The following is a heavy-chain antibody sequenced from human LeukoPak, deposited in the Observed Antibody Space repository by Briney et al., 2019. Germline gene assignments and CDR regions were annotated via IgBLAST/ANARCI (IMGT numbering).Heavy chain of an antibody. CDR2: IYPGDSDT. Sequence: GESLKISCKGSGYSFTSYWIGWVRQMPGKGLEWMGIIYPGDSDTRYSPSFQGQVTISADKSISTAHLQWSSLKASDTAMYYCARHTYCGGDCHLAYYYYGMDVWGQGTTVTVSS. CDR1: GYSFTSYW. V-gene: IGHV5-51*01. CDR3: ARHTYCGGDCHLAYYYYGMDV. J-gene: IGHJ6*02. D-gene: IGHD2-21*02.